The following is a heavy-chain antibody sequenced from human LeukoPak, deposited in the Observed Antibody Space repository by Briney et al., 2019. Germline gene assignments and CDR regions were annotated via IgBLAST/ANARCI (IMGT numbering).Heavy chain of an antibody. CDR2: INPSGGGT. D-gene: IGHD5-18*01. V-gene: IGHV1-46*01. CDR3: AREIGPRQLHLWGSAFDY. J-gene: IGHJ4*02. Sequence: ASVKVSCKASGYTLTNYYMHWVRQAPGQGLEWMGIINPSGGGTSYAQKFQGRLTMTRDTSTTTVYMELSSLRSEDTAIYCAREIGPRQLHLWGSAFDYWGQGTLVTVSS. CDR1: GYTLTNYY.